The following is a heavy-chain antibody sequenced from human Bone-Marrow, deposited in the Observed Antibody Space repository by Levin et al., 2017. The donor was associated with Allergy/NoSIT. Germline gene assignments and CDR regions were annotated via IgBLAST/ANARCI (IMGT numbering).Heavy chain of an antibody. D-gene: IGHD4-17*01. Sequence: SQTLSLTCTVSGGSISSGDYYWSWIRQPPGKGLEWIGYIYYSGSTYYNPSLKSRVTISVDTSKNQFSLKLSSVTAADTAVYYCARDMKVVYGDYAAWYFDLWGRGTLVTVSS. J-gene: IGHJ2*01. CDR2: IYYSGST. CDR3: ARDMKVVYGDYAAWYFDL. CDR1: GGSISSGDYY. V-gene: IGHV4-30-4*01.